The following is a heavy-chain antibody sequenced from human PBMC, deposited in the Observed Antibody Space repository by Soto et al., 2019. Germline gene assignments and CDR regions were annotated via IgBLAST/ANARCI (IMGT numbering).Heavy chain of an antibody. CDR1: GFTFSSYA. V-gene: IGHV3-23*01. D-gene: IGHD6-6*01. CDR3: AKGELIAARFSVRNLYFDY. Sequence: EVQLLESGGGLVQPGGSLRLSCAASGFTFSSYAMSWVRQAPGKGLEWVSAISGSGGSTYYADSVKGRFTISRDNSKNTLYLQMNSLRADDTAVYYCAKGELIAARFSVRNLYFDYWGQGTLVTVSS. CDR2: ISGSGGST. J-gene: IGHJ4*02.